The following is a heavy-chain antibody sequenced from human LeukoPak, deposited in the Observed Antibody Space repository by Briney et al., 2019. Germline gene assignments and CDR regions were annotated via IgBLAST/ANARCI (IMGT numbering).Heavy chain of an antibody. CDR1: GGTFSSYA. CDR3: ARHTLSAVVAAYNGFDP. Sequence: GSSVKVSCKASGGTFSSYAISWVRQAPGQGLEWMGGIIPIFGTANYAQKFQGRVTITADESTSTAYMELSSLRSEDTAVYYCARHTLSAVVAAYNGFDPWGQGTLVTVSS. J-gene: IGHJ5*02. V-gene: IGHV1-69*01. CDR2: IIPIFGTA. D-gene: IGHD2-15*01.